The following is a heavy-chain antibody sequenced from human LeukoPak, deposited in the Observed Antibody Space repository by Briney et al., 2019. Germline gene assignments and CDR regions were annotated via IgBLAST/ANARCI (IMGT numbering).Heavy chain of an antibody. D-gene: IGHD3-10*01. CDR1: GFTFSSYG. CDR2: ISYGSNK. Sequence: GGSLRLSCAASGFTFSSYGMHWVRQAPGKGLEWVAVISYGSNKYYADSVKGRFTISRDNSKNTLYLQMNSLRSDDTAVYYCARDRKRSLWRPNWFDPWGQGTLVTVSS. J-gene: IGHJ5*02. V-gene: IGHV3-30*03. CDR3: ARDRKRSLWRPNWFDP.